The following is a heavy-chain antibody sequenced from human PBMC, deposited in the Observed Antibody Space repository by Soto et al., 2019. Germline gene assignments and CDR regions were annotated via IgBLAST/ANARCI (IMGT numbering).Heavy chain of an antibody. Sequence: GGSLRLSCIVSGFSYAGYALAWVRQAPGKGLEWIAAVSGGGASTYYAYSVKGRFSISRDKSGNMVYLQMNSLTAGDTAVYYCAKTQNFNGYYAGLDSWGQGTRVTVSS. V-gene: IGHV3-23*01. CDR3: AKTQNFNGYYAGLDS. CDR1: GFSYAGYA. CDR2: VSGGGAST. J-gene: IGHJ4*02. D-gene: IGHD3-3*01.